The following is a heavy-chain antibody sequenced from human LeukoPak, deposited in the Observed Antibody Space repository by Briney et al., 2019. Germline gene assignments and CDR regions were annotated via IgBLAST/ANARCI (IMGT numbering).Heavy chain of an antibody. CDR2: IYYSGST. V-gene: IGHV4-59*08. D-gene: IGHD4-23*01. Sequence: PSETLSHTCTVSGGSISSYYWSWIRQPPGQGLEWIGHIYYSGSTNYNPSLKSRVTISVDTSKNQFSLKLSSVTAADTAVYYCARSFLVKPLTHWYFDAWGPGNLLTVSS. CDR3: ARSFLVKPLTHWYFDA. CDR1: GGSISSYY. J-gene: IGHJ2*01.